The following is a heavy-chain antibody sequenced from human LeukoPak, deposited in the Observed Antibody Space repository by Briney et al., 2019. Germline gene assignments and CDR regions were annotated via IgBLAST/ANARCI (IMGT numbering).Heavy chain of an antibody. V-gene: IGHV3-74*01. J-gene: IGHJ4*02. D-gene: IGHD1-26*01. CDR1: GFTFSNYW. CDR3: ARDTYSIAE. Sequence: GGSLRLSCAASGFTFSNYWMHCVRQAPGKGLVWVSLIHSDGGTTNYADSVKGRFTISRDNAKNTLYLQMNSLRVEDTAVYYCARDTYSIAEWGQGTLVTVSS. CDR2: IHSDGGTT.